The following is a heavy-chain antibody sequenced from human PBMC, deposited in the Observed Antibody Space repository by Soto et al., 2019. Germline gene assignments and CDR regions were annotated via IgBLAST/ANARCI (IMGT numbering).Heavy chain of an antibody. Sequence: SQTLSLTCAISGDSFSSNSAAWNLIRQSPSTGLEWLGRTYYRSKWYNDYAVSVKSRITINPDTSKNQFSLQLKSVTPEDTAVYYCARVSSSWPDYYYYYGMDVWGQGTTVTVSS. CDR3: ARVSSSWPDYYYYYGMDV. J-gene: IGHJ6*02. CDR2: TYYRSKWYN. CDR1: GDSFSSNSAA. D-gene: IGHD6-13*01. V-gene: IGHV6-1*01.